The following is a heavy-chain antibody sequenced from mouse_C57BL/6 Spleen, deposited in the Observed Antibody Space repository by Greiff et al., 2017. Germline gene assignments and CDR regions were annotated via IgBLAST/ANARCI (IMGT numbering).Heavy chain of an antibody. D-gene: IGHD2-5*01. Sequence: QVQLQQPGAELVKPGASVKLSCKASGYTFTSYWMHWVKQRPGRGLEWIGRIDPNSGGTKYNEKFKSKATLTVDKPSSTAYMQLSRLTSEDSAVYYCARGAYSNAYYAMDYWGQGTSVTVSS. CDR3: ARGAYSNAYYAMDY. V-gene: IGHV1-72*01. CDR1: GYTFTSYW. CDR2: IDPNSGGT. J-gene: IGHJ4*01.